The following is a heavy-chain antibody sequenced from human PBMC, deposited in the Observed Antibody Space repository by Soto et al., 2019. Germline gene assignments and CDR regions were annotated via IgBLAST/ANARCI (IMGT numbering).Heavy chain of an antibody. J-gene: IGHJ4*02. CDR1: GGSVSSDYYF. CDR3: AGGNHRPYIYDFHY. V-gene: IGHV4-61*01. Sequence: QVQLQESGPGLVKPSETLSLTCTVSGGSVSSDYYFWGWVRQPPGKGLEWIGDIYYSGSTNYNPSLKSRVTLSVDTSKNQFSLKLNSVTAADTAVYYCAGGNHRPYIYDFHYWGQGTLVTVSS. CDR2: IYYSGST. D-gene: IGHD5-18*01.